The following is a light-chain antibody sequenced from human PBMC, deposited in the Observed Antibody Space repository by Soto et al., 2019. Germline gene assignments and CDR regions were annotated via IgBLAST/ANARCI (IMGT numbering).Light chain of an antibody. CDR1: SSDVGGYNY. J-gene: IGLJ1*01. CDR3: SSYRSSSTLYV. CDR2: DVS. V-gene: IGLV2-14*01. Sequence: QSALTQPASVSGSPGQSITISCTGTSSDVGGYNYVSWYQQHPGKAPKLMIDDVSNRPSGVSNRFSGSKSGNTASLTIYGLQAEDEADYYCSSYRSSSTLYVFGTGTKVTVL.